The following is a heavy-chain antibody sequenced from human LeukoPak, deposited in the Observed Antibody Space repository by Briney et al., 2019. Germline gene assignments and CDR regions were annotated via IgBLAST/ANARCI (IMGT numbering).Heavy chain of an antibody. D-gene: IGHD3-3*01. Sequence: SETLSLTRTVSGYSISSGYYWGWIRQPPGKGLEWIGSIYHSGSTYYNPSLKSRVTISVDTSKNQFSLKLSSVTAADTAVYYCARGWSYDFWSGYYTIPFDYWGQGTLVTVSS. CDR3: ARGWSYDFWSGYYTIPFDY. V-gene: IGHV4-38-2*02. CDR2: IYHSGST. CDR1: GYSISSGYY. J-gene: IGHJ4*02.